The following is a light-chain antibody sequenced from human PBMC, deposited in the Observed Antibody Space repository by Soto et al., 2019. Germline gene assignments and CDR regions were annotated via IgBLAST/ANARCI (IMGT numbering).Light chain of an antibody. J-gene: IGLJ1*01. CDR2: DVS. Sequence: QSALTQPASVSGSPGQSITISCTGTSSDVGGYNYVSWSQQHPGKAPKLMIYDVSNRPSGVSNRFSGSKSGNTASLTISGIKAEDEADYYCSSYTSSSTLVVFGTGTKLTVL. CDR1: SSDVGGYNY. CDR3: SSYTSSSTLVV. V-gene: IGLV2-14*01.